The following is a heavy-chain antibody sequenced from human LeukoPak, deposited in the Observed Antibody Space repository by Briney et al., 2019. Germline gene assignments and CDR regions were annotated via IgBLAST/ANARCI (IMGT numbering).Heavy chain of an antibody. Sequence: SETLSLTCTVSGGSISSYYWSWLRQPPGKGLEWIGYINYSGNTNYNPSLKSRVTISVDTSKKEFSLNLSSVTAADTAVYYCATGAGWYNYWGQGILVTVSS. CDR3: ATGAGWYNY. D-gene: IGHD6-19*01. CDR2: INYSGNT. J-gene: IGHJ4*02. CDR1: GGSISSYY. V-gene: IGHV4-59*01.